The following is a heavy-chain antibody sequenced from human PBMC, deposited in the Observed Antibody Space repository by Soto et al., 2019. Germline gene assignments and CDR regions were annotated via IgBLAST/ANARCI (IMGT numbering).Heavy chain of an antibody. J-gene: IGHJ4*02. CDR3: ASLDFWSGYYTD. V-gene: IGHV3-66*01. CDR2: IYSGGST. CDR1: GFTVSSNY. D-gene: IGHD3-3*01. Sequence: EVQLVESGGGLVQPGGSLRLSCAASGFTVSSNYMSWVRQAPGKGLEWVSVIYSGGSTYYADSVKGRFTISRDYSKNTLYLQMNSLRAEDTAVYYCASLDFWSGYYTDWGQGTLVTVSS.